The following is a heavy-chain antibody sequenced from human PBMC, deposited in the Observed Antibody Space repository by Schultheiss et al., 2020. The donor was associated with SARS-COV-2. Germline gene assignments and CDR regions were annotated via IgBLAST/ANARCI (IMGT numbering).Heavy chain of an antibody. Sequence: ASVKVSCKASGYTFTSYGISWVRQAPGQGLEWMGWISAYNGNTNYAQKLQGRVTMTTDTSASTAYMELSSLRSEDTAVYYCARDGPGEILRFLEWLPPLGMDVWGQGTTVTVSS. D-gene: IGHD3-3*01. CDR1: GYTFTSYG. V-gene: IGHV1-18*01. CDR3: ARDGPGEILRFLEWLPPLGMDV. J-gene: IGHJ6*02. CDR2: ISAYNGNT.